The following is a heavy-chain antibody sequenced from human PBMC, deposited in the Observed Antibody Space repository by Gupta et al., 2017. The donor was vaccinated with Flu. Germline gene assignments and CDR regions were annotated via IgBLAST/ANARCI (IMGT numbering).Heavy chain of an antibody. D-gene: IGHD3-22*01. CDR3: AANVIAAEYFQH. J-gene: IGHJ1*01. CDR1: GYTFPGYY. V-gene: IGHV1-2*02. CDR2: INTNSGST. Sequence: QVQLVPSGAEVKKPGASVQVSCTASGYTFPGYYMHWVRPAPGQGLEWMGWINTNSGSTNYAQKFQGRVTMTRDTSISTAYMELSRLRSDDTAVYYCAANVIAAEYFQHWGQGTLVTGSS.